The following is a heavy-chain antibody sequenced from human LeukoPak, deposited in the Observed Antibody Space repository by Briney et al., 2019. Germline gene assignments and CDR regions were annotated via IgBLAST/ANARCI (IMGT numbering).Heavy chain of an antibody. CDR2: VNTNTGNP. D-gene: IGHD3-22*01. Sequence: ASVKVSCKASGYTFTRNTINWVREAPVQGLEWMGWVNTNTGNPTYAQGFTGRFVFSSDTSVSTAYLQIGSLKAEDTAVYYCVTNFDSSGYFGYWGQGTLVTVSS. CDR3: VTNFDSSGYFGY. J-gene: IGHJ4*02. V-gene: IGHV7-4-1*01. CDR1: GYTFTRNT.